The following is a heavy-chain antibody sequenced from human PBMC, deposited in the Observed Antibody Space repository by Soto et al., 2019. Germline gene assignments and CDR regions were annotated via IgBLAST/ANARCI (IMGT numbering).Heavy chain of an antibody. CDR3: AREPTYYYDSGSYYKPRYFEY. CDR1: GGTFSSYT. CDR2: IIPLLGIP. D-gene: IGHD3-10*01. V-gene: IGHV1-69*04. J-gene: IGHJ4*02. Sequence: SVKVSCKASGGTFSSYTISWVQQAPGQGLEWMGRIIPLLGIPNYAQKFQGRVTITADKSTNTAYMELSSLRSEDTAVYYCAREPTYYYDSGSYYKPRYFEYWGQGTLVTVSS.